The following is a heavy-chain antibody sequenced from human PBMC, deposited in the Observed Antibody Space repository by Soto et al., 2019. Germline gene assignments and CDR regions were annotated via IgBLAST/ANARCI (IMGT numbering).Heavy chain of an antibody. V-gene: IGHV2-5*02. J-gene: IGHJ2*01. CDR2: IYWDDDK. CDR3: AHRGYSSSWDYWYFDL. CDR1: GFSLSTSAVG. Sequence: QITLKESGPTLVKPTQTLTLTCTFSGFSLSTSAVGVGWIRQPPGKALEWLALIYWDDDKRYSPSLKTRLTITXATXKXLVVLTMTDMDPVDTATYYCAHRGYSSSWDYWYFDLWGRGTLVTVSS. D-gene: IGHD6-13*01.